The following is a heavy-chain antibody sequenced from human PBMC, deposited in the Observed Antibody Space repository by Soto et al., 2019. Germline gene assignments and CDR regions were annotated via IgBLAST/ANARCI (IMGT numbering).Heavy chain of an antibody. Sequence: TLSLTCAISGDSVSSNSAAWNWIRQSPSRGLEWLGRTYYRSKWYNDYAVSVKSRITINPDTSKNQFSLQLNSVTPEDTAVYYCARDITIFGVVIGSYYYGMDVWGQGTTVTVSS. CDR1: GDSVSSNSAA. CDR2: TYYRSKWYN. V-gene: IGHV6-1*01. D-gene: IGHD3-3*01. CDR3: ARDITIFGVVIGSYYYGMDV. J-gene: IGHJ6*02.